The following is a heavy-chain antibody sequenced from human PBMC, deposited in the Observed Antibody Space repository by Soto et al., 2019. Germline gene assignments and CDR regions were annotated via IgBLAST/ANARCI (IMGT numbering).Heavy chain of an antibody. CDR1: GGSISSYY. V-gene: IGHV4-59*01. CDR3: ARGGITIFGVGYYGMDV. J-gene: IGHJ6*02. Sequence: PSETLSLTCTVSGGSISSYYWSWIRQPPGKGLEWIGYIYYSGSTNYNPSLKSRVTISVDTSKNQFSLKLSSVTAADTAVYNCARGGITIFGVGYYGMDVWGQGTTVTVSS. CDR2: IYYSGST. D-gene: IGHD3-3*01.